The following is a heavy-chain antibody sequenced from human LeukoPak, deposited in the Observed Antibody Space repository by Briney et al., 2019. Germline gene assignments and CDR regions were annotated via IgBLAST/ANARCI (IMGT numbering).Heavy chain of an antibody. CDR1: GFTFSSYW. J-gene: IGHJ4*02. D-gene: IGHD3-10*02. CDR3: ARYVRPDY. CDR2: IKQDGTEK. Sequence: GGSLRLSCAASGFTFSSYWMSWVRQAPGEGLEWVANIKQDGTEKYYMDSVKGRFSISRDNAKNSLYLQMNALRAEDTAVYYCARYVRPDYWGQGTVAAVST. V-gene: IGHV3-7*04.